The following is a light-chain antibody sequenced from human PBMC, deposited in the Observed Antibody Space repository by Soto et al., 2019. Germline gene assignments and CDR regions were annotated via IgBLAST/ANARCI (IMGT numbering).Light chain of an antibody. CDR3: CSYSGSSTSVV. J-gene: IGLJ2*01. V-gene: IGLV2-23*01. CDR2: EGS. Sequence: QSVLTQPASVSGSPGQTITISCTGTSSDVGSYNLVSWYQQHPGKAPQLMIYEGSNRPSGVSTRFSGSKSGNTASLTISGLQADDEAAYYCCSYSGSSTSVVFGGGTKLTVL. CDR1: SSDVGSYNL.